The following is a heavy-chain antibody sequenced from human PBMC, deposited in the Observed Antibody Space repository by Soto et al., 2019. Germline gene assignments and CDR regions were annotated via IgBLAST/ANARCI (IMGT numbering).Heavy chain of an antibody. J-gene: IGHJ4*02. Sequence: QVQLVQSGAEVKKPGASVKVSCKASGYTFTSSDISWVRQATGQGLEWLGWMHPNSGITGYTQKFQGRVTMTRNTSISTAYMELSSLRSEDMAVYYCAVGFRSGWVYDYWGQGALVTVSS. V-gene: IGHV1-8*01. CDR3: AVGFRSGWVYDY. CDR2: MHPNSGIT. CDR1: GYTFTSSD. D-gene: IGHD6-19*01.